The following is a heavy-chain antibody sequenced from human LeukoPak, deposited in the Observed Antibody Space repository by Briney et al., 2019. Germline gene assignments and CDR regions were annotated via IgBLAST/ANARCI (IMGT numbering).Heavy chain of an antibody. Sequence: SETLSLTCTVSGGSISSYYWSWIRQPPGKGPEWIGYIYYSGSTNYNPSLKSRVTISVDTSKNQFSLKLSSVTAADTAVYYCASGYNWNHASFDYWGQGTLVTVSS. CDR1: GGSISSYY. CDR2: IYYSGST. V-gene: IGHV4-59*01. CDR3: ASGYNWNHASFDY. D-gene: IGHD1-14*01. J-gene: IGHJ4*02.